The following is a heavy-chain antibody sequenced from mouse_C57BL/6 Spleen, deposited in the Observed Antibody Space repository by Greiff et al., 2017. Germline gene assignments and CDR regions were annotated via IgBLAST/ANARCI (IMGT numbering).Heavy chain of an antibody. CDR3: ASYGSSD. J-gene: IGHJ3*01. V-gene: IGHV1-22*01. Sequence: FGPEPVKPGASVKMFCKASGYTFTEHNMHWVKQSHGKSLEWIGYINPNNGGTSFNQKFKGKATLTVNKSSSTAYMELRSLTSEDSAVYYCASYGSSDWGQGTLVTVSA. CDR1: GYTFTEHN. D-gene: IGHD1-1*01. CDR2: INPNNGGT.